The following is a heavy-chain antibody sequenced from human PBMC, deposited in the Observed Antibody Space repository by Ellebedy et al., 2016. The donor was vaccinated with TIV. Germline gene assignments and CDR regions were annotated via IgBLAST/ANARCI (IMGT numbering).Heavy chain of an antibody. D-gene: IGHD6-19*01. V-gene: IGHV3-23*01. CDR2: IGSSGDFT. J-gene: IGHJ4*02. Sequence: GESLKISCAASGFTFSSYAMTWVRQAPGKGLEWVSTIGSSGDFTYYADSVKGRFTISRDNSKNTLYLQMNSLRAEDTALYYCAKGRLAVAATYFDYWGQGTLVTVSS. CDR3: AKGRLAVAATYFDY. CDR1: GFTFSSYA.